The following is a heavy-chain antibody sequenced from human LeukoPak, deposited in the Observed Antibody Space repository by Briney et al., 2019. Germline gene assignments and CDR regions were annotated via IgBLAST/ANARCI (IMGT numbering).Heavy chain of an antibody. CDR3: AREEGYYGNFDY. D-gene: IGHD2/OR15-2a*01. J-gene: IGHJ4*02. CDR1: GFTFSSYA. CDR2: ISYDGSNK. V-gene: IGHV3-30*07. Sequence: GGSLRLSCAASGFTFSSYAMHWVRQAPGKGLEWVAVISYDGSNKYYADSVKGRFTISRDNSKNTLYLQMNSLRAEDTAVYYCAREEGYYGNFDYWGQGTLVTVSS.